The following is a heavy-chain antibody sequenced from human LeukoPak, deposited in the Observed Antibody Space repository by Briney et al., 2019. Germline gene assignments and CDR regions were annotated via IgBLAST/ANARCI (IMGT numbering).Heavy chain of an antibody. J-gene: IGHJ6*04. CDR2: IYYSGST. Sequence: SETLSLTCTVSVGSISSSSYYWGWLRQPPGRGVEWLGSIYYSGSTYYNPSLKSRVTLSVDTSQKQFSLKMSSVSASDTAVYYCAGDFWSQQQLVMDVCGKGTTFTVSS. V-gene: IGHV4-39*01. CDR1: VGSISSSSYY. D-gene: IGHD6-13*01. CDR3: AGDFWSQQQLVMDV.